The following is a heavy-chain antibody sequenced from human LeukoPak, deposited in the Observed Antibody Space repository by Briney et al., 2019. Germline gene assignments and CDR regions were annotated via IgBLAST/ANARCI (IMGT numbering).Heavy chain of an antibody. D-gene: IGHD3-10*01. CDR3: ARARWFGELSHYYYYMDV. Sequence: ASVKVSCKASGYTFTSYDINWVRQATGQGLELMGWMNPNSGNTGYAQKFQGRGTMTRNTSISTTYMELSSLRSEDTAVYYCARARWFGELSHYYYYMDVWGKGTTVTISS. V-gene: IGHV1-8*01. CDR1: GYTFTSYD. J-gene: IGHJ6*03. CDR2: MNPNSGNT.